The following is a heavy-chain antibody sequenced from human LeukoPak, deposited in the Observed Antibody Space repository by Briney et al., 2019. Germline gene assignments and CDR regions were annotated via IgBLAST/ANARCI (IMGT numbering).Heavy chain of an antibody. CDR2: TYYTGRT. CDR3: ARERANGSGSYYYYYYMDV. J-gene: IGHJ6*03. V-gene: IGHV4-39*07. CDR1: GGSISSSSYY. D-gene: IGHD3-10*01. Sequence: PSETLSLTCIVSGGSISSSSYYWGWIRQPPGKGLEWIGTTYYTGRTYYNPSLKSRVTISVDTSKNQFSLKLSSVTAADTAVYYCARERANGSGSYYYYYYMDVWGKGTTVTVSS.